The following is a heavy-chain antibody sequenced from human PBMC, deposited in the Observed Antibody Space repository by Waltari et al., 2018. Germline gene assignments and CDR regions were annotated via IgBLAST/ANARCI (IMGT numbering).Heavy chain of an antibody. CDR3: AKELYPGYARRLFDY. J-gene: IGHJ4*02. Sequence: QVQLVESGGGVVQPGRSLRLSFTASGFRFSNYGMHWVRQAPGKGLEWVAIISFDGNEKHYADSVKGRLTVSRDNSKNTLFLQLNSLRAEDTAVYYCAKELYPGYARRLFDYWGQGTLVTVSS. CDR1: GFRFSNYG. V-gene: IGHV3-30*18. D-gene: IGHD5-12*01. CDR2: ISFDGNEK.